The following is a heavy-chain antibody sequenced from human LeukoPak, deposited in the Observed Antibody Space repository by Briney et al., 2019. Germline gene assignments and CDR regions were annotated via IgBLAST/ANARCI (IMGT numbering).Heavy chain of an antibody. CDR1: VGSISSGGYY. J-gene: IGHJ4*02. D-gene: IGHD5-18*01. CDR2: IYYSGST. CDR3: ARDPGYSYDFPSFDH. Sequence: SETLSLTCTVSVGSISSGGYYWSWIRQHPGKGLEWIGYIYYSGSTYYNPSLKSRVTISVDTSKNQFSLKLSSVTAADTAVYYCARDPGYSYDFPSFDHWGQGTLVTVSS. V-gene: IGHV4-31*03.